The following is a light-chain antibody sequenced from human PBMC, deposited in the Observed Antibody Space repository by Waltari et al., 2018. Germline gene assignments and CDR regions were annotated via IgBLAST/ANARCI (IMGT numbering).Light chain of an antibody. V-gene: IGKV1-8*01. Sequence: AIRMTQSPASLSASTGDRVTISCRASQGVSTYLAWYQQKPGKAPSLLIYAASTLESGVPSKFSGSGSGTDFTLTISCLQSEDFATYYCQQYNSYSRSFGQGTKLEIK. CDR2: AAS. CDR3: QQYNSYSRS. CDR1: QGVSTY. J-gene: IGKJ2*01.